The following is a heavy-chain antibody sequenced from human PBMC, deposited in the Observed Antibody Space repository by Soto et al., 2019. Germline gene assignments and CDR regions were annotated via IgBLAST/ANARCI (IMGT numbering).Heavy chain of an antibody. CDR1: GDSMSSGAYY. CDR2: IYHSGDT. J-gene: IGHJ4*02. Sequence: SETLSLTCSVSGDSMSSGAYYWSWIRQHPGKGLEWIAYIYHSGDTHYNPSLRSRITISVDTSKNQFSLKLTSVTDADTAVYYCASTYSGYLDNWGQGTLVTVPS. CDR3: ASTYSGYLDN. V-gene: IGHV4-31*03. D-gene: IGHD3-22*01.